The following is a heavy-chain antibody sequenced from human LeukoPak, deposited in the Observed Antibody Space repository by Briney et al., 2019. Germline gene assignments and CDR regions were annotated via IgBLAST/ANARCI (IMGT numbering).Heavy chain of an antibody. J-gene: IGHJ4*02. D-gene: IGHD3-16*01. CDR3: AKARIMITFGGGSFDY. V-gene: IGHV4-38-2*02. CDR1: GYSISSGHY. CDR2: IYHSGST. Sequence: SETLSLTCTVSGYSISSGHYWGWIRQPPGKGLEWIGSIYHSGSTYYNPSLKSRVTVSVDTSKNQFSLKLNSVTAADTALYYCAKARIMITFGGGSFDYWGQGTLVTVSS.